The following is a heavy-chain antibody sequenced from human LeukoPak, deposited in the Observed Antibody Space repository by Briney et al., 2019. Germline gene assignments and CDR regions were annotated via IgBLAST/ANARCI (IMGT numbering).Heavy chain of an antibody. J-gene: IGHJ6*03. CDR3: ARGVPKTSYYYYYMDV. CDR1: GFILTTYA. CDR2: ISDRGDNT. D-gene: IGHD4-11*01. V-gene: IGHV3-23*01. Sequence: GGSLRLSCAASGFILTTYAMGWVRQAPGKGLEWVSVISDRGDNTYYGDSVKGRFTISRDSSKNTLYLQMNSLGGEDTALYYCARGVPKTSYYYYYMDVWGKGTTVTVSS.